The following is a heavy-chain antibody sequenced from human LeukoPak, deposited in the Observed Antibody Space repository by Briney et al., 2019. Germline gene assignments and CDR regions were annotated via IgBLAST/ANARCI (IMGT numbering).Heavy chain of an antibody. CDR3: AKGYCSGSCYNGLDY. CDR1: GFTFRTYG. D-gene: IGHD2-15*01. CDR2: IRFDGTKK. J-gene: IGHJ4*02. Sequence: GGSLRLSCAASGFTFRTYGMHWVRQAPGKGLEGVAFIRFDGTKKYYADSVKGRFAISRDSSKNTLYLQMNSLRAEDTAVYYCAKGYCSGSCYNGLDYWGQGTLVTVSS. V-gene: IGHV3-30*02.